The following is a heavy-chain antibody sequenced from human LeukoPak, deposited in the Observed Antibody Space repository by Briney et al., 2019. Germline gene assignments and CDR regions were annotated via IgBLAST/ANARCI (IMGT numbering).Heavy chain of an antibody. Sequence: GGSLRLSCAASGFTFSSFGMHWVRQAPGKGLEWVAVIWYDASNKYYADSVKGRFTISRDNSKNTLFLQMNSLRDDDTAVYYCVRGVGVSRFNYFDPWGRGTLVIVSS. D-gene: IGHD6-13*01. J-gene: IGHJ5*02. V-gene: IGHV3-33*01. CDR2: IWYDASNK. CDR3: VRGVGVSRFNYFDP. CDR1: GFTFSSFG.